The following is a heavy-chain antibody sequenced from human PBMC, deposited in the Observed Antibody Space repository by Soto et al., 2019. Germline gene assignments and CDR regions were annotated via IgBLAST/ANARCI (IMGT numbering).Heavy chain of an antibody. Sequence: QVQLQQWGAGLLKPSATLSLTCTVHGASFTGHYWSWVRQSPGKGLEWIGEMNHLGSSNYNPSLKSRVTLSVDTSKKQFYLNLWSVTAVDTAVYFCGGAEAGPNKYWGQGTLVTVSS. CDR3: GGAEAGPNKY. CDR2: MNHLGSS. CDR1: GASFTGHY. D-gene: IGHD6-13*01. V-gene: IGHV4-34*01. J-gene: IGHJ4*02.